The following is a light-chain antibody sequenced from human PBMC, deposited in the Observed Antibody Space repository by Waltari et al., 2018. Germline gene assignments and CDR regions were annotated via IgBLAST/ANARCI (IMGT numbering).Light chain of an antibody. Sequence: QSVLTQPPSVSGAPGQRVTISCTGSSSSIGAGYDVNWYQPLPGTAPKLLIYGNNNRPSGVPDRFSGSKSGTSASLAITGLQAEDEADYYCQSYDSSLSGSVFGGGTILTVL. CDR2: GNN. CDR3: QSYDSSLSGSV. V-gene: IGLV1-40*01. CDR1: SSSIGAGYD. J-gene: IGLJ2*01.